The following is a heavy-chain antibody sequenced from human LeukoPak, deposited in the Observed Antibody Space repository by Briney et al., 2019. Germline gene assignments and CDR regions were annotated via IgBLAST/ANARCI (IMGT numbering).Heavy chain of an antibody. D-gene: IGHD3-22*01. CDR2: INHSGST. CDR1: GGSFSGYY. J-gene: IGHJ4*02. CDR3: ARAENYYDSSGHFLRD. V-gene: IGHV4-34*01. Sequence: SETLSLTCAVYGGSFSGYYWSWIRQPPGKGLEWIGEINHSGSTNYNQSLKSRVTISVDTSKNQFSLKLSSVTAADTAVYYCARAENYYDSSGHFLRDWGQGTLVTVSS.